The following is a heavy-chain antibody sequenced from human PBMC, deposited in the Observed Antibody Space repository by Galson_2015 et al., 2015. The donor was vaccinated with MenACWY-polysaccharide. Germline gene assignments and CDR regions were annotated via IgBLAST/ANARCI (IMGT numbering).Heavy chain of an antibody. D-gene: IGHD3-22*01. CDR3: AKNYDSSGYEGYFDY. CDR2: ISGSGGST. V-gene: IGHV3-23*01. J-gene: IGHJ4*02. Sequence: SLRLSCAASGFSFSTYSLSWVRQAPGKGLEWVSAISGSGGSTYYADSVKGRFNISRDNSKNTLYLQMNSLRAEDTAVYYCAKNYDSSGYEGYFDYWGQGTMVTVSS. CDR1: GFSFSTYS.